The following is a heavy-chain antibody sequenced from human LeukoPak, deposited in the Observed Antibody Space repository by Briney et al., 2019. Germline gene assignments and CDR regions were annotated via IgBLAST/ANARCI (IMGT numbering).Heavy chain of an antibody. CDR3: TTDGGGFPETYGY. CDR2: IKSKTDGGTT. CDR1: GFTFSNAW. D-gene: IGHD3-16*01. Sequence: GSLRLSXAASGFTFSNAWMSWVRQAPGKGLEWVGRIKSKTDGGTTDYAAPVKGRFTISRDDSKNTLYLQMNSLKTEDTAVYYCTTDGGGFPETYGYWGQGTLVTVSS. J-gene: IGHJ4*02. V-gene: IGHV3-15*01.